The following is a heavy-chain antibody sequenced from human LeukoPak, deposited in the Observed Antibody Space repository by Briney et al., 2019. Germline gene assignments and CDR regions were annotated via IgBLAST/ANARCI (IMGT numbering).Heavy chain of an antibody. CDR2: IYYSGST. V-gene: IGHV4-39*01. J-gene: IGHJ4*02. D-gene: IGHD2-2*01. Sequence: SETLSLTCTVSGGSISSSSYYWGWIRQPPGKGLEWIGSIYYSGSTYYNPSLKSRVTISVDTSKNQFSLKLSSVTAADTAVYYCARLVPAASLPSTRFDCWGQGTLVTVSS. CDR1: GGSISSSSYY. CDR3: ARLVPAASLPSTRFDC.